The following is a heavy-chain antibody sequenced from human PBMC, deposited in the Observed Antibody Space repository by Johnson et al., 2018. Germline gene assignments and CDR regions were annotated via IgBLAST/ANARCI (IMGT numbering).Heavy chain of an antibody. Sequence: VQLVQSGGGLVQPGGSLRLSCAASGFTFSDHYMDWVRQAPGKGLEWVGRTRNKANSYTTEYAASVKGRFTISRDDSKNSLYLQMNSLKTEDTAVYYCAREGRMGRGSSWFRYYYDMDVWGKGTTVTVSS. J-gene: IGHJ6*03. D-gene: IGHD1-26*01. CDR3: AREGRMGRGSSWFRYYYDMDV. CDR1: GFTFSDHY. CDR2: TRNKANSYTT. V-gene: IGHV3-72*01.